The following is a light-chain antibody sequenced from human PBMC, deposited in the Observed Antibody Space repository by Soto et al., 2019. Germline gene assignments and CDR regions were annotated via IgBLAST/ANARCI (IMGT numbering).Light chain of an antibody. J-gene: IGKJ1*01. CDR2: AAS. CDR1: QSISSY. CDR3: QQYSTYWT. Sequence: DIQMTQSPSSLSASVGDRVTITCRASQSISSYLNWYQQKPGKAPKLLIYAASSLQSGVPSRFSGSGSGTEFTLTITSLQPDDSATYYCQQYSTYWTFGLGTKVDI. V-gene: IGKV1-39*01.